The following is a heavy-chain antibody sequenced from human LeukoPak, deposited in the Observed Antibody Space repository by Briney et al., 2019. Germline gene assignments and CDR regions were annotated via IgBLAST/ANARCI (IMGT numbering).Heavy chain of an antibody. CDR3: AKDIGLRQQLAHFDY. V-gene: IGHV3-9*01. CDR2: ISWNSGSI. D-gene: IGHD6-13*01. CDR1: GFTFDDYA. J-gene: IGHJ4*02. Sequence: PGGSLRLSCAASGFTFDDYAMHWVRQAPGKGLEWVSGISWNSGSIGYADSVKGRFTISRDNAKNSLYLQMNSLRAEDTALYYCAKDIGLRQQLAHFDYWGQGTLVTVSS.